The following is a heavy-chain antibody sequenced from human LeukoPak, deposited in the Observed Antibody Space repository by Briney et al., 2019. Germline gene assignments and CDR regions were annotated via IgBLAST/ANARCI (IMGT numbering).Heavy chain of an antibody. CDR1: NYSISSGYY. J-gene: IGHJ4*02. V-gene: IGHV4-38-2*01. CDR2: IYRSGTT. Sequence: SETLSLTCAVSNYSISSGYYWGWIRQPPAKGLEWIGNIYRSGTTYHNPSLKNRVTISVDTSKNQFSLNLSFVTAADTAVYYCARVSSWEPDYYFDYWGQGILVIVSS. D-gene: IGHD1-26*01. CDR3: ARVSSWEPDYYFDY.